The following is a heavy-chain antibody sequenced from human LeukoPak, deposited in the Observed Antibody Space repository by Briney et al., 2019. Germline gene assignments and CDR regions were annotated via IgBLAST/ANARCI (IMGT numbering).Heavy chain of an antibody. Sequence: PGGSLRLSCAASGFIFSSYAMTWVRQAPGKGLEWVSGISGSGGSTHYADSVKGRFTISRDNSKDTVYLQMNSLRAEDTAVYYCARIGYSSSSFDYWGQGILVTVSS. CDR2: ISGSGGST. CDR3: ARIGYSSSSFDY. CDR1: GFIFSSYA. J-gene: IGHJ4*02. D-gene: IGHD6-6*01. V-gene: IGHV3-23*01.